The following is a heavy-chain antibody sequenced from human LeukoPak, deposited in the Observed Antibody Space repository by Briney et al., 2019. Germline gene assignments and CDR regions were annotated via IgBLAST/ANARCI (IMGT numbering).Heavy chain of an antibody. CDR1: GFAFSSYG. CDR3: AFPAHHWLVRGAFDI. Sequence: GGSLRLSCAASGFAFSSYGMSWVRQAPGKGLEWVSDISGTGGNTYYAESVKGRFTISRDNSKNTLYLQMNSLRAEDTAIYYCAFPAHHWLVRGAFDIWGQGTMATVSS. D-gene: IGHD6-19*01. CDR2: ISGTGGNT. V-gene: IGHV3-23*01. J-gene: IGHJ3*02.